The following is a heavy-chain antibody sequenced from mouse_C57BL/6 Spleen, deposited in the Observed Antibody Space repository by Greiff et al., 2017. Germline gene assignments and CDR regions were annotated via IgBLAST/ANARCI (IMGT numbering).Heavy chain of an antibody. D-gene: IGHD2-3*01. J-gene: IGHJ1*03. Sequence: QVQLQQSGAELVKPGASVKISCKASGYAFSSYWLNWVKQRPGKGLAWIGQIYPGDGDTNYNGKFKGKATLTADKSSSTAYMQLSSLTSEDSAVYFCARYGWLLRYFDVGGTGTTVSGSS. V-gene: IGHV1-80*01. CDR1: GYAFSSYW. CDR2: IYPGDGDT. CDR3: ARYGWLLRYFDV.